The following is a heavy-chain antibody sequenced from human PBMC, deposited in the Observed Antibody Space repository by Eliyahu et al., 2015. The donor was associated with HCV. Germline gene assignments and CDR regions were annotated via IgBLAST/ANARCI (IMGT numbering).Heavy chain of an antibody. CDR1: GFTFSSYA. J-gene: IGHJ4*02. V-gene: IGHV3-23*01. D-gene: IGHD3-3*02. CDR2: ISIGAST. CDR3: AKTFFRANYPYYFDY. Sequence: EVQMLESGGGLVQPGGSLRLSCAASGFTFSSYAMXWVRQAPGKGLEWVSGISIGASTYYADSVKGRFTISRDNSKNTLYLQMNSLRAEDTAVYYCAKTFFRANYPYYFDYWGQGTLVTVSS.